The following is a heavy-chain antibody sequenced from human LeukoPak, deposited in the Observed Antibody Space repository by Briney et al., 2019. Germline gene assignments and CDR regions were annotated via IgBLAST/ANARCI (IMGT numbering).Heavy chain of an antibody. CDR2: INHSGST. D-gene: IGHD2/OR15-2a*01. V-gene: IGHV4-34*01. CDR1: GGSFSGYY. J-gene: IGHJ3*01. Sequence: SETLSLTCAVYGGSFSGYYWSWIRQPPGKGLEWIGEINHSGSTNYNPSLKSRVTISVDTSKNQFSLKLSSMTAADTAVYYCARVSARGGTTSLDWGQGTMVTVSS. CDR3: ARVSARGGTTSLD.